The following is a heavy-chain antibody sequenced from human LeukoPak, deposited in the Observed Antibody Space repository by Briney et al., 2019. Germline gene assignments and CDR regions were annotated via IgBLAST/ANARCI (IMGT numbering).Heavy chain of an antibody. D-gene: IGHD3-22*01. CDR3: ARGDSSGYYWGVGYFDY. J-gene: IGHJ4*02. Sequence: GGSLRLSCAASGFTFSSYGMHWVRQAPGKGLEWVAVIWYDGSNKYYADSVKGRFTIPRDNSKNTLYLQMNSLRAEDTAVYYCARGDSSGYYWGVGYFDYWGQGTLVTVSS. V-gene: IGHV3-33*01. CDR2: IWYDGSNK. CDR1: GFTFSSYG.